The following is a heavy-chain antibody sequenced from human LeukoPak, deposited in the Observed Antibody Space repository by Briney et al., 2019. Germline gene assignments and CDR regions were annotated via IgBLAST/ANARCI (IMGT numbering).Heavy chain of an antibody. CDR1: GGSIKNYY. J-gene: IGHJ6*02. CDR3: ARQSDPYYHYGLDF. V-gene: IGHV4-59*01. Sequence: PSETLSLTCALSGGSIKNYYWSWIRQPLGKGLEWIRYVYYTGTTSYNPSLKSRVTISVETSKNQFSLTLNSVTAADTAVYHCARQSDPYYHYGLDFWGQGTTVIVSS. CDR2: VYYTGTT.